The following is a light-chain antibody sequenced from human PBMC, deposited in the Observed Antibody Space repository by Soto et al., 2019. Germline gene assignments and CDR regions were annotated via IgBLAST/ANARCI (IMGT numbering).Light chain of an antibody. J-gene: IGKJ1*01. CDR3: LLDYAYFWA. V-gene: IGKV1-6*01. CDR1: QSINRD. CDR2: RAS. Sequence: IQMTQSPSSLSASVGHIVTITCRASQSINRDLHWYQNRPGEAPNLLISRASSLQSGVPSRLSGSGYGRDLTLTISSMQNEDFATYYCLLDYAYFWAFGQGTKVDIK.